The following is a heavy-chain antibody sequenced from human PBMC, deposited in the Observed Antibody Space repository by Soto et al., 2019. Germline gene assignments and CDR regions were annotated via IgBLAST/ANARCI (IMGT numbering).Heavy chain of an antibody. V-gene: IGHV2-26*04. CDR3: ASTYSTSWYWFDP. D-gene: IGHD6-13*01. Sequence: QVTVKESGPVLVKPTETLTLTCTVSGFSLSNAGLGVSWIRQPPGKALEWLAHIFSNDEKSYSTSPKSRLTISKDNSKSKVVLTMTNMDPVDTATYYCASTYSTSWYWFDPWGQGTLFTVSS. CDR1: GFSLSNAGLG. CDR2: IFSNDEK. J-gene: IGHJ5*02.